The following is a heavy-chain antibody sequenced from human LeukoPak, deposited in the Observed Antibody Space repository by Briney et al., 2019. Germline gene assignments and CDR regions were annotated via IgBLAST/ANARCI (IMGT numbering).Heavy chain of an antibody. D-gene: IGHD1-26*01. V-gene: IGHV3-23*01. CDR1: GFTFSSYA. Sequence: PGGSLRLSCAASGFTFSSYALSWVRQAPGKGLEWVSAISGSGGSTYYADSVKGRFTISRDNSKNTLYLQMNSLRAEDTAVYYCASRPSKWELFNWFDPWGQGTLVTVSS. CDR3: ASRPSKWELFNWFDP. CDR2: ISGSGGST. J-gene: IGHJ5*02.